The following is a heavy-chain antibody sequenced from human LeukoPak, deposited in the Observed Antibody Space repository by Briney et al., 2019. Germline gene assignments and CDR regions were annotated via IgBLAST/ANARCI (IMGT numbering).Heavy chain of an antibody. CDR2: INSDGSNT. CDR1: GFTFSSYW. D-gene: IGHD2-8*01. Sequence: GGSLRLSCAASGFTFSSYWMHWARQAPGKGLVWVSRINSDGSNTNYADSVKGRFTISRDNAKNTLYLQMNSLRAEDTAVYYCAKGHCTNGICWLDWGQGTLVTVSS. CDR3: AKGHCTNGICWLD. J-gene: IGHJ4*02. V-gene: IGHV3-74*01.